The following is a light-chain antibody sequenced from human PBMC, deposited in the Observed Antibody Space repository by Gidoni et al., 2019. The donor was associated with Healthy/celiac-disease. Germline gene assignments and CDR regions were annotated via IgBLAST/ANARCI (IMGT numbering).Light chain of an antibody. V-gene: IGKV1-33*01. J-gene: IGKJ4*01. Sequence: IQMTQSPSSLSASVGDRVTITCQASQDISNYLNWYQQKPGKAPKLLIYDASTLETGVPSRFSGSGSGTDFTFTIISLQPEDIATYYCQQYDNLPSFGGGTKVEIK. CDR3: QQYDNLPS. CDR1: QDISNY. CDR2: DAS.